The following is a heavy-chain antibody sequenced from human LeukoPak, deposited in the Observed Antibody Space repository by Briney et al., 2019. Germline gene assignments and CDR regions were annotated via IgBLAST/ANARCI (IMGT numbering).Heavy chain of an antibody. Sequence: ASVKVSCKASGYTFTSYGISLVRQAPGQGLEWMGWISAYNGNTNYAQKLQGRVTITTDTSTSTAYMELRSLKSDDTAVYYCARDVSPGWQQPADYWGQGTLVTVSS. D-gene: IGHD6-13*01. CDR1: GYTFTSYG. J-gene: IGHJ4*02. V-gene: IGHV1-18*01. CDR2: ISAYNGNT. CDR3: ARDVSPGWQQPADY.